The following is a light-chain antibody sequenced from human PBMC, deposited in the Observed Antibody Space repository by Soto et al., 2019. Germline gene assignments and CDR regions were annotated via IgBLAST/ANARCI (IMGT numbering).Light chain of an antibody. CDR2: LTS. V-gene: IGKV3-15*01. J-gene: IGKJ4*01. CDR1: QRVSGH. CDR3: QQYNNWPLT. Sequence: EVVMTQSPATLSVSPGDRVTLSCRASQRVSGHLAWYQQKPGQTPRLLIYLTSTRATGIPARFSGSGSGTEFTLTISSLQSEDFAVYYCQQYNNWPLTFGGGTKVDI.